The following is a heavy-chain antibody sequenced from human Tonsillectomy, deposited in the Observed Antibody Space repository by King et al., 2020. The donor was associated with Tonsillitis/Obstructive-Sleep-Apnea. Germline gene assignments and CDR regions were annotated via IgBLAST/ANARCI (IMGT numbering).Heavy chain of an antibody. V-gene: IGHV4-4*02. CDR1: GGSFSSSNW. CDR2: IYHGGAT. Sequence: QLQLQESGPGLVKPSGTLSLTCAVAGGSFSSSNWWRWVRQPPGKGLGGIGVIYHGGATHYHPPLKSRVAMSIDESKNQFSLELSSVTAGDTAVYYCARRFLEWSIIDDWGQGILVTVSS. CDR3: ARRFLEWSIIDD. J-gene: IGHJ4*02. D-gene: IGHD3-3*01.